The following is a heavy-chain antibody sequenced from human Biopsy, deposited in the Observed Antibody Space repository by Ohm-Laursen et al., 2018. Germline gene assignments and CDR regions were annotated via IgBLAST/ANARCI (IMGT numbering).Heavy chain of an antibody. J-gene: IGHJ4*02. CDR1: GDSFTGHY. V-gene: IGHV4-59*11. D-gene: IGHD4-23*01. CDR2: ISYTGYT. Sequence: SETLSLTCTVSGDSFTGHYWSWIRQPPGKGLEWIGHISYTGYTSYNSSLKSRVTISVDTSRNHFSLRLSSLTAADTDVYYCARGSNDFGGLYFPRWGQGTLLTVSS. CDR3: ARGSNDFGGLYFPR.